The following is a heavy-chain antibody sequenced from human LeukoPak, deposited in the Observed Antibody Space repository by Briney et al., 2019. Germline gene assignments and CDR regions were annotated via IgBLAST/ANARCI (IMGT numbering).Heavy chain of an antibody. CDR3: AGVTGSYYFYYYMDV. V-gene: IGHV4-34*01. J-gene: IGHJ6*03. CDR2: INHSGST. CDR1: GGSFSGYY. D-gene: IGHD3-10*01. Sequence: SETLSLTCAVYGGSFSGYYWSWIRQPPGKGLEWIGEINHSGSTNYNPALKRRVTISVDTSKNQFSLKLSSVTAEDTALYYCAGVTGSYYFYYYMDVWGKGTTVTVSS.